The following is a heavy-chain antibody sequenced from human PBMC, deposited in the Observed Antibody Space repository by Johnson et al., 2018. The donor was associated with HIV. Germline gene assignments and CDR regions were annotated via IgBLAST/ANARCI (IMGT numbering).Heavy chain of an antibody. Sequence: VQLVESGGGLVQPGGSLRLSCAASGFTFSRYWMSWVRQAPGKGLEWVANIKQDGSEKYYVYSVKGRFTISRDNSENSLYLQMNSLRAEDTAVYYCAKDEGKGFRDLEGYAFDIWGQGTMVTVSS. D-gene: IGHD3-10*01. CDR1: GFTFSRYW. CDR3: AKDEGKGFRDLEGYAFDI. CDR2: IKQDGSEK. V-gene: IGHV3-7*01. J-gene: IGHJ3*02.